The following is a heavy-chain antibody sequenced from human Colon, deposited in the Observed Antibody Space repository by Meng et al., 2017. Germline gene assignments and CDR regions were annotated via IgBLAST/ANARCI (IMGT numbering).Heavy chain of an antibody. Sequence: LHRPGPGLVKLSAPLSPTCTVSGGSMFGSFWIWIRQPAGKGLEWIGRIYASGTTNYSPSLKSRVTMSVDTSKNQFSLKVSSVTAADTAVYYCARAIRVAASTTTWQLDSWGQGTLVTVSS. CDR3: ARAIRVAASTTTWQLDS. CDR1: GGSMFGSF. J-gene: IGHJ4*02. D-gene: IGHD1-26*01. V-gene: IGHV4-4*07. CDR2: IYASGTT.